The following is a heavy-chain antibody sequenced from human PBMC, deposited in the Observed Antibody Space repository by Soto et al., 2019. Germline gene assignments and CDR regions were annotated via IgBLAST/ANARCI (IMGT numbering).Heavy chain of an antibody. CDR2: INHRGST. Sequence: SDTLSLTCAVYGGSISGYYWGWIRQSPGKGLEWIGEINHRGSTNYNPSLKSRVTISVDTSKNQFSLKVRSVTAADTAMYYCAREDAVTNVETFDSWGLGTRVNVSS. D-gene: IGHD4-4*01. CDR1: GGSISGYY. CDR3: AREDAVTNVETFDS. J-gene: IGHJ4*02. V-gene: IGHV4-34*01.